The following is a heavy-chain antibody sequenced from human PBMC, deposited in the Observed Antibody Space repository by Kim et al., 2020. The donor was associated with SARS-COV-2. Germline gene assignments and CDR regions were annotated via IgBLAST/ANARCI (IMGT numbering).Heavy chain of an antibody. CDR1: GYSFATYW. CDR2: IYPGDSDT. J-gene: IGHJ6*02. D-gene: IGHD1-1*01. V-gene: IGHV5-51*01. CDR3: ARHRAYNWDHLAGMDV. Sequence: GESLKISCKGSGYSFATYWIGWVRQMPGKALEWMGAIYPGDSDTRYRPSFQGQVTISADKSISTAYLQWSSLKASDTAIYYCARHRAYNWDHLAGMDVWGQGTTVTVSS.